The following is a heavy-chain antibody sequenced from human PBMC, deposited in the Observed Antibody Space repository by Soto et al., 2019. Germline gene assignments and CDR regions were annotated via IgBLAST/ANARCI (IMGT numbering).Heavy chain of an antibody. CDR2: IYHSGST. J-gene: IGHJ4*02. D-gene: IGHD3-10*01. V-gene: IGHV4-30-2*01. Sequence: PSETLSLTCAVSGGSISSGGYSWSWIRQPPGEGLEWIGYIYHSGSTNYNPSLKSRVTISVDTSKNQFSLKLNSMTAADTAVYYCARHNYGSGSTYFDYWGQGTLVTVSS. CDR3: ARHNYGSGSTYFDY. CDR1: GGSISSGGYS.